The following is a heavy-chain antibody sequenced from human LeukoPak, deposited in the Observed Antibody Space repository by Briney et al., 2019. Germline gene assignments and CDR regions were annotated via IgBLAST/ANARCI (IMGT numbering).Heavy chain of an antibody. D-gene: IGHD6-13*01. Sequence: SETLSLTCAVYGGSFSGYYWSWIRQPPGKGLEWIGEINHSGSTNYNPSLKSRVTISVDTSKNQFSLKLSSVTAADTAVYYCARGDDTIADNTFDIWGQGTVVTVSS. CDR3: ARGDDTIADNTFDI. CDR2: INHSGST. CDR1: GGSFSGYY. V-gene: IGHV4-34*01. J-gene: IGHJ3*02.